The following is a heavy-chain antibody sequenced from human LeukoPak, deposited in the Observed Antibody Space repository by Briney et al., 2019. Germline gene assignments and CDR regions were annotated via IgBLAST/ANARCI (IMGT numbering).Heavy chain of an antibody. D-gene: IGHD2-8*02. CDR3: AKNLRTGDY. V-gene: IGHV3-9*01. J-gene: IGHJ4*02. CDR2: ISWNSGSI. Sequence: GRSLRLSCAASGFTFDDYAMHWVRQAPGKGLEWVSGISWNSGSIGYADSVKGRFTISRDNSKNTLYLQMNSLRAEDTAVYYCAKNLRTGDYWGQGTLVTVCS. CDR1: GFTFDDYA.